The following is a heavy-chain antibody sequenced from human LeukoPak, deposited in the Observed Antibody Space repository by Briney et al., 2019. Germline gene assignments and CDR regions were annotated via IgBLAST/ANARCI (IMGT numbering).Heavy chain of an antibody. Sequence: QPGRSLRLSCAASGFTFSSYAMHWVRQAPGKGLEWVAVISYDGSNKYYADSVKGRFTISRDNSKNTLYLQMNSLRAEDTAVYYCARGKGEYFDYWGQGTLVTVSP. V-gene: IGHV3-30*04. CDR1: GFTFSSYA. CDR3: ARGKGEYFDY. D-gene: IGHD3-16*01. J-gene: IGHJ4*02. CDR2: ISYDGSNK.